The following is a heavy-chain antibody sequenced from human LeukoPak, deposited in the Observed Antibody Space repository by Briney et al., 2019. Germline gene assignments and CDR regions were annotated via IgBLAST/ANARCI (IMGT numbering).Heavy chain of an antibody. CDR3: AREGATDSFDY. D-gene: IGHD1-26*01. Sequence: PSETLSLTCAVYGGSFSGYYWSWIRQPPGKGLEWIGEINHSGSTNYNPSLKSRVTISVDTSKNQFSLKLSSVTAADTAVYYCAREGATDSFDYWGQGTRVTVPS. CDR2: INHSGST. J-gene: IGHJ4*02. V-gene: IGHV4-34*01. CDR1: GGSFSGYY.